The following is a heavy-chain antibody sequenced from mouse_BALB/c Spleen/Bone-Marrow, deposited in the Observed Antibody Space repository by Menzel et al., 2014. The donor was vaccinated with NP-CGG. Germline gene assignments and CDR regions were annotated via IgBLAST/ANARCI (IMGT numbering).Heavy chain of an antibody. CDR1: GTSITTGNYR. CDR2: IYYSGTI. D-gene: IGHD2-3*01. CDR3: ARYDGYYIDY. J-gene: IGHJ2*01. Sequence: EVKVEESGPGLVKPSQTVSLTCTVTGTSITTGNYRWSWIRQFLGNKLVWIVYIYYSGTITYNPSLTSRTTITRDTSKNQFILEMNSLTAEDTDTYDCARYDGYYIDYWGQGTTLTVSS. V-gene: IGHV3-5*02.